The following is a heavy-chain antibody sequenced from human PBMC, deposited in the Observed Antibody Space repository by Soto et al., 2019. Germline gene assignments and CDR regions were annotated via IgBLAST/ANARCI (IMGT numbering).Heavy chain of an antibody. CDR3: VRDGYHFGSFDH. CDR1: GGSLSGNY. D-gene: IGHD3-16*01. J-gene: IGHJ4*02. CDR2: INHSGST. Sequence: SETLSLTCAVYGGSLSGNYWSWIRQPPGKGLEWIGEINHSGSTNYNPSLKSRVTISVDTSKNQFSLNLSSVTAADTAVYYCVRDGYHFGSFDHWGPGTLVTVSS. V-gene: IGHV4-34*01.